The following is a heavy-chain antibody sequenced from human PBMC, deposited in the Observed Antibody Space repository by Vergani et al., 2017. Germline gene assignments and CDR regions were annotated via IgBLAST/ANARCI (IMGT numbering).Heavy chain of an antibody. V-gene: IGHV1-46*03. CDR3: AIVKPSLGIDYYYMDV. CDR2: INPSGGST. J-gene: IGHJ6*03. D-gene: IGHD3-16*01. CDR1: GYTFTSYY. Sequence: QVQLVQSGAEVKKPGASVKVSCKASGYTFTSYYMHWVRQAPGQGLEWMGIINPSGGSTSYAQKFQGRVTMTRDTSTSTVYMELSSLRSEDTAVYYCAIVKPSLGIDYYYMDVWGKGTTVTVS.